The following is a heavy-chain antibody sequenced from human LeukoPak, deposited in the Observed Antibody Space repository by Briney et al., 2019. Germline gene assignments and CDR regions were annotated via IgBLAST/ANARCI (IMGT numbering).Heavy chain of an antibody. Sequence: RASVTVSCKASGYTFTSYGISWVRQAPGQGLEWMGWISAYNSNTNYAQKLQGRVTMTTDTSTSTAYMELRSLRSDDTAVYYCARDEDYHILTGYERFDYWGQGTLVTVSS. CDR3: ARDEDYHILTGYERFDY. D-gene: IGHD3-9*01. V-gene: IGHV1-18*01. CDR2: ISAYNSNT. J-gene: IGHJ4*02. CDR1: GYTFTSYG.